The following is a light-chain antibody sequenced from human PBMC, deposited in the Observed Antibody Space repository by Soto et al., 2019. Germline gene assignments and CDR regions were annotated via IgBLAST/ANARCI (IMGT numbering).Light chain of an antibody. Sequence: EIVLTQSPGTLSLSPGERATLSCRASQSVTSNDLAWYRQKPGQAPRLLIYGASRRASGIPDRFSGSGSGTEFTPTISRLEPEDFAVYYCQQYCCSPRTFGQGTKVEIK. CDR2: GAS. J-gene: IGKJ1*01. CDR3: QQYCCSPRT. CDR1: QSVTSND. V-gene: IGKV3-20*01.